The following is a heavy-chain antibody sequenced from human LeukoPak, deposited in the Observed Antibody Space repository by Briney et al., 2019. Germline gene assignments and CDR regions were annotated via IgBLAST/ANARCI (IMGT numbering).Heavy chain of an antibody. V-gene: IGHV3-23*01. CDR2: ISGSGGST. CDR1: GFTFSSYA. J-gene: IGHJ3*02. D-gene: IGHD5-18*01. Sequence: PGGSLRLSCAASGFTFSSYAMGWVRQAPGKGLEWVSAISGSGGSTYYADSVKGRFTISRDNSKNTLYLQMNSLRAEDTAVYYCARQNTALDAFDIWGQGTMVTVSS. CDR3: ARQNTALDAFDI.